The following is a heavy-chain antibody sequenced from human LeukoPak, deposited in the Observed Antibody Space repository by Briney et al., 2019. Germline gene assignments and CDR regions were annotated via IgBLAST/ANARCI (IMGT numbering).Heavy chain of an antibody. D-gene: IGHD6-13*01. V-gene: IGHV4-59*08. Sequence: SETLSLTCTVSGGSISSYYWSWIRQPPGKGLEWIGYIYYSGSTNYNPSLKSRVTISVDTSKNQFSLKLGPVTAADTAVYYCASSGLSSSLIDYWGQGTLVTVSS. CDR2: IYYSGST. J-gene: IGHJ4*02. CDR3: ASSGLSSSLIDY. CDR1: GGSISSYY.